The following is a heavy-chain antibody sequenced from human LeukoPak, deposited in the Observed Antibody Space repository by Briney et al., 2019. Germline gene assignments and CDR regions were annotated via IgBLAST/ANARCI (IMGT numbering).Heavy chain of an antibody. CDR3: ARRPSHLRAFDS. V-gene: IGHV4-34*01. J-gene: IGHJ3*02. CDR2: SNHSGST. CDR1: GGSFSSYN. Sequence: SETLSLTCTVYGGSFSSYNWSWIRQPPGKGLERMGESNHSGSTNYNTSVNSRVAISVDTSKNQFSLKLSSVTAADTAVYYCARRPSHLRAFDSWGQGTMVTVSS.